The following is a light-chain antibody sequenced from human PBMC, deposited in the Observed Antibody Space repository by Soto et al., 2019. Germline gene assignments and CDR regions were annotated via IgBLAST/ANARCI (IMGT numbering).Light chain of an antibody. CDR3: QQYGNSPQT. V-gene: IGKV3-20*01. CDR2: GAS. CDR1: QSVDIS. J-gene: IGKJ1*01. Sequence: EIVLTQYPATLSVSPGERVIRSCRASQSVDISLAWYQQKPGQAHRLLIYGASSRATGIPNRFSGSGSGTDFTLTISRLEPEDFAVYYCQQYGNSPQTVGQGTQVDIK.